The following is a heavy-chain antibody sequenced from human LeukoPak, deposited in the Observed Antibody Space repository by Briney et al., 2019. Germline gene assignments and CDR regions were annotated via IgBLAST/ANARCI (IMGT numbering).Heavy chain of an antibody. V-gene: IGHV3-7*01. D-gene: IGHD3-9*01. Sequence: GGSLRLSCAASGFTFSSYWMSWVRQAPGKGLEWVANIKQDGSEKYYVDSVKGRFTISRDNSKNTLYLQMNSLRAEDTAVYYCARGPGDILTGPLDYWGQGTLVTVSS. J-gene: IGHJ4*02. CDR3: ARGPGDILTGPLDY. CDR1: GFTFSSYW. CDR2: IKQDGSEK.